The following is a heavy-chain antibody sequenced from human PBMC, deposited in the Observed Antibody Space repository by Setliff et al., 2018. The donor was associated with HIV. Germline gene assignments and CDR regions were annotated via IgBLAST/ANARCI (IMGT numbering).Heavy chain of an antibody. J-gene: IGHJ4*02. CDR2: ISYDGTSK. Sequence: GESLKISCAASGFTLSTHGMHWVRQAPGKGLEWVAIISYDGTSKHYADSVKGRFTISRDNSKNTLYLHMNNLRGDDTAVYYCAKGCGGAGFCYYADYWGQGTVVTVSS. CDR3: AKGCGGAGFCYYADY. CDR1: GFTLSTHG. D-gene: IGHD2-21*01. V-gene: IGHV3-30*18.